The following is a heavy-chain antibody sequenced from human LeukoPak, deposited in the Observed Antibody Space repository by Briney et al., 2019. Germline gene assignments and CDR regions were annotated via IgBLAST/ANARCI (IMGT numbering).Heavy chain of an antibody. CDR3: ARGPSTTGDRY. CDR1: GFTFSNYG. CDR2: IWYDGSNK. Sequence: GGCLRLSCAAAGFTFSNYGMQWVRQAPGKGRGWVGVIWYDGSNKYYAHSVKGRFTISRDNSKNTLYLQMNSLRAEDTAVYYCARGPSTTGDRYWGQGTLVTVSS. D-gene: IGHD1-1*01. V-gene: IGHV3-33*08. J-gene: IGHJ4*02.